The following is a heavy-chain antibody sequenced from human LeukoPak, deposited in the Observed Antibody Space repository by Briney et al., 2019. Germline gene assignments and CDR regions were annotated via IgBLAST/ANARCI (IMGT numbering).Heavy chain of an antibody. V-gene: IGHV1-2*02. J-gene: IGHJ3*02. CDR1: GYTFTSYY. CDR2: INPNSGGT. CDR3: ARVRDGYNDAYDI. Sequence: ASVKVSCKASGYTFTSYYKHWVRQAPGQGLEWMGWINPNSGGTNYAQKFQGRVTMTRDTSISTAYMELSRLRSEDTAVYYCARVRDGYNDAYDIWGQGTMVTVPS. D-gene: IGHD5-24*01.